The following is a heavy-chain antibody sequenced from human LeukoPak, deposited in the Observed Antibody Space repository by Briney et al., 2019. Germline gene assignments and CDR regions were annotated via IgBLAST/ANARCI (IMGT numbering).Heavy chain of an antibody. J-gene: IGHJ4*02. D-gene: IGHD5-18*01. CDR3: ARSCGYSYGSFDY. CDR2: MNPNGGNT. CDR1: GYTFTSYD. Sequence: ASVKVSCKASGYTFTSYDINWVRQATGQGLEWMGWMNPNGGNTGYAQKFQGRVTMTRNTSISTAYMELSSLRSEDTAVYYCARSCGYSYGSFDYWGQGTLVTVSS. V-gene: IGHV1-8*01.